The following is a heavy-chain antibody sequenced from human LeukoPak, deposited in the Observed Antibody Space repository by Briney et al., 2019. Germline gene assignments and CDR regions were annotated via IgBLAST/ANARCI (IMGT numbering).Heavy chain of an antibody. V-gene: IGHV3-30*03. J-gene: IGHJ4*02. CDR3: ATSGYTGYDIFY. D-gene: IGHD5-12*01. CDR1: GSTFSSYG. CDR2: ISYDGSNK. Sequence: GRSLRFSCAASGSTFSSYGIHWVRQAPGKGLEWVAIISYDGSNKYYADSVKGRFTISRDNSKNTLYLQMSSLRAEDTAVYYCATSGYTGYDIFYWGQGTLVTVSS.